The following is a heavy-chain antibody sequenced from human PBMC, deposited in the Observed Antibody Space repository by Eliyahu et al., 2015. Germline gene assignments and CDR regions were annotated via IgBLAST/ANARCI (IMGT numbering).Heavy chain of an antibody. CDR1: GFXVSSNX. Sequence: EVQVVESGGGLIQPGGSLRLSCAASGFXVSSNXMSWVRQAPGKGLEWVSVIYTGGSTYYADSVKGRFTISRDNSKNTLYLQMNSLRAEDTAVYYCARGVVPLRLLEWNTYYFDYWGQGTLVTVSS. CDR2: IYTGGST. CDR3: ARGVVPLRLLEWNTYYFDY. J-gene: IGHJ4*02. D-gene: IGHD3-3*01. V-gene: IGHV3-53*01.